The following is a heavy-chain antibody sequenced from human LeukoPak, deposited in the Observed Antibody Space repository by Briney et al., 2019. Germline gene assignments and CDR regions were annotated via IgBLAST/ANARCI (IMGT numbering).Heavy chain of an antibody. J-gene: IGHJ4*02. CDR1: GDSVSSNTAG. V-gene: IGHV6-1*01. D-gene: IGHD6-19*01. Sequence: SQTLSLTCAISGDSVSSNTAGWIWLRQSPSRGLEWLGRTYYRSKWYNEYAGSVKSRITINPDTSKNQFSLQLNSMTPEDTAVYYCASGKQWIDYWGQGTLVTVSS. CDR3: ASGKQWIDY. CDR2: TYYRSKWYN.